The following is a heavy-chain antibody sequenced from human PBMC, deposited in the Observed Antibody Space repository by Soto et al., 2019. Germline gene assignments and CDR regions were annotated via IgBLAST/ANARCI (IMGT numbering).Heavy chain of an antibody. V-gene: IGHV4-59*01. CDR1: GGSIGTYF. CDR3: ARGRFYSDSSGYYYGWFDP. D-gene: IGHD3-22*01. Sequence: ASETLSLTCTVSGGSIGTYFWTWIRQPPGKGLEWIGYIYYSGSPNYNPSLKSRVTISEDTSKNQFSLKLSSVTAADTAVYYCARGRFYSDSSGYYYGWFDPWGQGTLVTVSS. CDR2: IYYSGSP. J-gene: IGHJ5*02.